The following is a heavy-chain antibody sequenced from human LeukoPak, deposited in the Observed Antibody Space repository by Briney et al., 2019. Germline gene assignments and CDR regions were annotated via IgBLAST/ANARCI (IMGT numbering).Heavy chain of an antibody. CDR1: GYTFTSYG. V-gene: IGHV1-18*01. Sequence: GASVKVSCKASGYTFTSYGISGVRQAPGQGLECMGGISAYNGNTNYAHKLRGRVTMTTDTSTSTAYMELRSLRSDDPAVYYCARPTGGWHGALAPQFDPWGQGNLVTVSS. CDR2: ISAYNGNT. D-gene: IGHD6-19*01. CDR3: ARPTGGWHGALAPQFDP. J-gene: IGHJ5*02.